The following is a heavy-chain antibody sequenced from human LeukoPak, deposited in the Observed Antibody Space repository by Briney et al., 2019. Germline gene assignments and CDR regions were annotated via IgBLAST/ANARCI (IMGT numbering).Heavy chain of an antibody. D-gene: IGHD3-22*01. CDR2: IYYSGST. Sequence: SETLSLTCTVSGGSISSSSYYWGWIRQPPGKGLEWIGSIYYSGSTYYNPSLKSRVTISVDTSKNQFSLKLSSVTAADTAVYYCARRKVVVDYWGQGTPVTVSS. CDR1: GGSISSSSYY. CDR3: ARRKVVVDY. J-gene: IGHJ4*02. V-gene: IGHV4-39*01.